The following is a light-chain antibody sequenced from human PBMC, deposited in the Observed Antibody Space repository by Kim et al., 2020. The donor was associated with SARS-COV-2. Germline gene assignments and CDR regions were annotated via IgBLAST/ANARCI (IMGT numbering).Light chain of an antibody. CDR3: AAWDDSLNGYV. J-gene: IGLJ1*01. Sequence: QRFPSSCSGSSPNTGTNTLNPYHQLPGTAPNLLIYTNNQRPSGVPDRFSGSKSGTSASLAISGLQSEDEADYYCAAWDDSLNGYVFGTGTKVTVL. CDR1: SPNTGTNT. V-gene: IGLV1-44*01. CDR2: TNN.